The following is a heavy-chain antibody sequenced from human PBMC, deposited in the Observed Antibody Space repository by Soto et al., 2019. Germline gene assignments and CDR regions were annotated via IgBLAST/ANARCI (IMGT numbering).Heavy chain of an antibody. CDR3: AKDHIGQLPDAFDI. V-gene: IGHV3-23*01. CDR2: ISGSGAST. J-gene: IGHJ3*02. D-gene: IGHD1-1*01. CDR1: GFTFSSYA. Sequence: EVQLLESGGGLVQPGGSLRLSCAASGFTFSSYAMSWVRQAPGKGLECVSGISGSGASTYYADSVKGRFTISRDNSKNTMYLQMSSLRAEDTAVYYCAKDHIGQLPDAFDIWGQGTMVTVSS.